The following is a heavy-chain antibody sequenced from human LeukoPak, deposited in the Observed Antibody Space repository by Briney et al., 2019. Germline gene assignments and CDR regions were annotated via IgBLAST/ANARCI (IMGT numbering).Heavy chain of an antibody. Sequence: SVKVSCKASGGTFSSYAICWVRRAPGQRLEWMGGIIPIFGTANYAQKFQGRVTITADESTSTAYMELSSLRSEDTAVYYCARVNQDYGGNPKLDYWGQGTLVTVSS. CDR3: ARVNQDYGGNPKLDY. CDR1: GGTFSSYA. J-gene: IGHJ4*02. V-gene: IGHV1-69*01. D-gene: IGHD4-23*01. CDR2: IIPIFGTA.